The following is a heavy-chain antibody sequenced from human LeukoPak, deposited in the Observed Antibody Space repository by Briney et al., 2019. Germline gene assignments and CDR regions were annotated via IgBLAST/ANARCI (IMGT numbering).Heavy chain of an antibody. Sequence: ASMKVSCKASGYTFTSDINWVRQATGQGLEWMGWMNPSSGNTDYAPKFQGRVTMTRDISIRTAYMELSSLRSEDTAVYYCARGAVSRDCSGGSCYHFDIWGQGTMVTVSS. J-gene: IGHJ3*02. D-gene: IGHD2-15*01. CDR3: ARGAVSRDCSGGSCYHFDI. CDR2: MNPSSGNT. CDR1: GYTFTSD. V-gene: IGHV1-8*01.